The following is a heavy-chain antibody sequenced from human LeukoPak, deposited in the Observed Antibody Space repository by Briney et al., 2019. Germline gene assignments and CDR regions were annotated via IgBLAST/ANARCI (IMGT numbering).Heavy chain of an antibody. CDR3: ARNQIPLGTLDAFDI. V-gene: IGHV3-21*01. CDR1: GFTFSSYS. CDR2: ISSSSSYI. J-gene: IGHJ3*02. Sequence: KPGGSLRLSCAASGFTFSSYSMNWVRQAPGKGLEWVSSISSSSSYIYYADSVKGRFTISRDNAKNSLYLQMNSLRAEDTAVYYCARNQIPLGTLDAFDIWGQGTMVTVSS.